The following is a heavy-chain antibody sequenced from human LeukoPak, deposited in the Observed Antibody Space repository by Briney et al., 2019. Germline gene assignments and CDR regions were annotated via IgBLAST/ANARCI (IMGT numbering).Heavy chain of an antibody. D-gene: IGHD2-15*01. Sequence: GESLKISCKGSGYSFTSYWIGWVRQMPGKSLEWMGIIYPGDSDTRYSPSFQGQVTISADKSISTAYLQWSSLKASDTAMYYCARHLGYCSGGSCYGMGYWGQGTLVTVSS. J-gene: IGHJ4*02. V-gene: IGHV5-51*01. CDR1: GYSFTSYW. CDR2: IYPGDSDT. CDR3: ARHLGYCSGGSCYGMGY.